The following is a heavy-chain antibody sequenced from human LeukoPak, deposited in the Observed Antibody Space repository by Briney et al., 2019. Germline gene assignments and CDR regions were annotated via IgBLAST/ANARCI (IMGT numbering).Heavy chain of an antibody. V-gene: IGHV3-21*04. CDR2: ITPTSTST. CDR3: AKVGYSNFPTYFDY. J-gene: IGHJ4*02. D-gene: IGHD4-11*01. CDR1: GIAFRSFT. Sequence: PGGSLRLSCAASGIAFRSFTMHWVRQAPGKGLEWVSSITPTSTSTVYADSVKGRFTISRDNAKNSLYLQMNSLRAEDTAVYYCAKVGYSNFPTYFDYWGQGTLVTVSS.